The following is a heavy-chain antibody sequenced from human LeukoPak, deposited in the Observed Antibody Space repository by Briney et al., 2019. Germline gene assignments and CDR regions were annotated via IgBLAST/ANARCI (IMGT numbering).Heavy chain of an antibody. Sequence: PSETLSLTCTVSGYSISSGYYWGWIRQPPGKGLEWIGSIYHSESTYYNPSLKSRVTISVDTSKDQFSLKLSSVTAADTAVYYCARGYGSGRKFDYWGQGTLVTVSS. CDR3: ARGYGSGRKFDY. V-gene: IGHV4-38-2*02. J-gene: IGHJ4*02. D-gene: IGHD3-10*01. CDR2: IYHSEST. CDR1: GYSISSGYY.